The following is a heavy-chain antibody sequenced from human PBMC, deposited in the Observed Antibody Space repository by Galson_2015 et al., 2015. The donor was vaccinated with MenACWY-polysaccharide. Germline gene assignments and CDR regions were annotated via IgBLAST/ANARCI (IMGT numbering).Heavy chain of an antibody. CDR1: GGSISSTTFY. V-gene: IGHV4-39*07. CDR2: IYYSGST. Sequence: ETLSLTCNVSGGSISSTTFYWAWIRQPPGKGLQWIGNIYYSGSTYYDPSLQSRVTMSVDTSKNQISLKVKSVTAADTAMYYCATPGRPDYYGMDVWGQGTTVTVSS. CDR3: ATPGRPDYYGMDV. J-gene: IGHJ6*02.